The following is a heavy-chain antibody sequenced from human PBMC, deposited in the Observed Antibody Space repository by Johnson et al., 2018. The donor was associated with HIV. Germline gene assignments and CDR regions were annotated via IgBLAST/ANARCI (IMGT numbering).Heavy chain of an antibody. Sequence: VHLVESGGGVVQPGRSLRLSCAASGFTFRNYPMHWVRQAPGKGLEWVSRINSDGSSTNYADSVRGRFTISRDNAKNTLYVQMNSLRAEDTAVYYCATGGGPAYEIWGQGTMVTVSS. CDR2: INSDGSST. J-gene: IGHJ3*02. CDR3: ATGGGPAYEI. CDR1: GFTFRNYP. D-gene: IGHD3-10*01. V-gene: IGHV3-74*02.